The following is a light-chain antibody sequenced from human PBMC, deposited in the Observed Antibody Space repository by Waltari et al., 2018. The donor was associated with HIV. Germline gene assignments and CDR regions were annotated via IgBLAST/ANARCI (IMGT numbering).Light chain of an antibody. CDR1: DHYHYY. CDR3: TSYISSAIPV. V-gene: IGLV2-14*01. Sequence: QSGLNHPASVSGSPWQSITLPCPGTDHYHYYVSWYQHRPGEAPKVITFEVVNRPSGVSNRFSGSRSGNTASLTISGLLAEDEADYFCTSYISSAIPVFGGGTKVTVL. J-gene: IGLJ2*01. CDR2: EVV.